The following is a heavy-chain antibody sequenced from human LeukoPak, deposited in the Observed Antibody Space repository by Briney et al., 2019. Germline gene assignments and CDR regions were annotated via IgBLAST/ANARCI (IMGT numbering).Heavy chain of an antibody. Sequence: SVKVSCKASGGTFSSYAISWVRQAPGQGLEWMGGIIPIFGTANYAQKFQGRVTITTDESTSTAYMELSSLRSEGTAVYSCAPREVTTWAYYYYMDVWGKGTTVTVSS. CDR2: IIPIFGTA. D-gene: IGHD4-11*01. V-gene: IGHV1-69*05. CDR1: GGTFSSYA. J-gene: IGHJ6*03. CDR3: APREVTTWAYYYYMDV.